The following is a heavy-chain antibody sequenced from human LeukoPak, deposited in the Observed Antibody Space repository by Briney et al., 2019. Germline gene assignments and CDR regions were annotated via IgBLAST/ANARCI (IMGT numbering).Heavy chain of an antibody. J-gene: IGHJ4*02. D-gene: IGHD3-10*02. CDR1: GFTFSTYG. CDR3: AKDRPCTTCSPSDY. CDR2: ISSSGGST. V-gene: IGHV3-23*01. Sequence: GGSLRLSCAASGFTFSTYGMSWVRQAPGKGLEWVSSISSSGGSTFYADSVKGRFTISRDNSKNTVYLQMNSLRADDTAVYYCAKDRPCTTCSPSDYWGQGTLVTVSS.